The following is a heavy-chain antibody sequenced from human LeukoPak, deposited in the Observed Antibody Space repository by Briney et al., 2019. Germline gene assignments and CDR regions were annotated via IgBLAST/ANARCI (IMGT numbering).Heavy chain of an antibody. Sequence: SQTLSLTCAISGGSVSSNSATWNWIRQSPSRGLEWLGRTYYRSRWYNDYAVSVKSRITINPDTYKNQFSLQLNSVTAADTAVYYCATHSGDYWGQGTLVTVSS. CDR3: ATHSGDY. J-gene: IGHJ4*02. V-gene: IGHV6-1*01. D-gene: IGHD3-10*01. CDR2: TYYRSRWYN. CDR1: GGSVSSNSAT.